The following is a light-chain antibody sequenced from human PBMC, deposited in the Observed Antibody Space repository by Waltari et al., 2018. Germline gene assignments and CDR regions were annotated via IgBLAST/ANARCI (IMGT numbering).Light chain of an antibody. CDR1: QGVDSA. V-gene: IGKV1-13*02. CDR2: DAS. CDR3: QQFRSYPLT. J-gene: IGKJ4*01. Sequence: ILLTQSPSSLSASVGDRVNITCRASQGVDSAVAWYRQVSGEPPHLLIHDASRLTSGVPGRVSGSGSGTDFTLSISGLQSEDFATYYCQQFRSYPLTFGGGTRV.